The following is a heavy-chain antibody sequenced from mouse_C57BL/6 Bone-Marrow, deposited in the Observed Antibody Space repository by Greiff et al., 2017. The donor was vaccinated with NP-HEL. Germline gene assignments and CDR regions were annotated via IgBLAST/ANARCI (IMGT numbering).Heavy chain of an antibody. J-gene: IGHJ3*01. CDR3: SIPPPLRLPWFAY. D-gene: IGHD2-12*01. CDR1: GYTFTSYW. CDR2: IHPSDSDT. V-gene: IGHV1-74*01. Sequence: VQLQQPGAELVKPGASVKVSCKASGYTFTSYWMHWVKQRPGQGLEWIGRIHPSDSDTNYNQKFKGKATLTVDKSSSTAYMQLSSRTSEDSAVYYYSIPPPLRLPWFAYWGQGTLVTVSA.